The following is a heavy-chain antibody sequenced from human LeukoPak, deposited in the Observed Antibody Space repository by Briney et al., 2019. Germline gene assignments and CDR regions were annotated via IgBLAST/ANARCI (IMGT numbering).Heavy chain of an antibody. J-gene: IGHJ3*02. CDR1: GGTFSSYA. Sequence: ASVKVSCKASGGTFSSYAISWVRQAPGQGLEWMGWINPNSGGTNYAQKFQGRVTMTRDTSISTAYMELSRLRSDDTAVYYCARDDAAIATYPDAFDIWGQGTVVTVSS. V-gene: IGHV1-2*02. CDR3: ARDDAAIATYPDAFDI. D-gene: IGHD2-2*01. CDR2: INPNSGGT.